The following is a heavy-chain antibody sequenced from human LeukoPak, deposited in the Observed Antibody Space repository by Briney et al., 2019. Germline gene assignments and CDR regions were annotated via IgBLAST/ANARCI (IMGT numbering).Heavy chain of an antibody. CDR2: INHSGST. D-gene: IGHD3-10*01. V-gene: IGHV4-34*01. J-gene: IGHJ5*02. Sequence: SETLSLTCAVYGGSFSGYYWSWIRQPPGKGLEWIGEINHSGSTNYNPSLKSRVTISVDTSKNQFSLKLSSVTAADTAVYYCARGRRVRGVIMPYNWFDPWGQGTLVTVSS. CDR1: GGSFSGYY. CDR3: ARGRRVRGVIMPYNWFDP.